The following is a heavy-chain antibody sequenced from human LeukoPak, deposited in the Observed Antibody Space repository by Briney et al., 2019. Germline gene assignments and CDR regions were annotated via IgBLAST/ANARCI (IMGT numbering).Heavy chain of an antibody. D-gene: IGHD3-10*01. Sequence: SETLSLTCTVSGGSISSYYWSWIRQPAGKGLEWIGRIYTSGSTNYNPSLKSRVTISVDTSKNQFSPKLSSVTAADTAVYYCARHRRGITMVRGVWYYYYGMDVWGQGTTVTVSS. CDR1: GGSISSYY. J-gene: IGHJ6*02. CDR2: IYTSGST. V-gene: IGHV4-4*07. CDR3: ARHRRGITMVRGVWYYYYGMDV.